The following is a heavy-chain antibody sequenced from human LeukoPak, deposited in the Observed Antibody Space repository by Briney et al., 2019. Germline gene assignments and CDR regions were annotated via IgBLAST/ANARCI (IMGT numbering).Heavy chain of an antibody. V-gene: IGHV1-8*02. Sequence: ASVKVSCKASGYTFTSYYMHWVRQAPGQGLEWMGWMNPVSGNAGSAQKFQGRVTLTRDTSISTAYMELSSLRSDDTAFYYCARAPMGAAALYWGQGTLVTVSS. CDR3: ARAPMGAAALY. CDR1: GYTFTSYY. J-gene: IGHJ4*02. CDR2: MNPVSGNA. D-gene: IGHD6-13*01.